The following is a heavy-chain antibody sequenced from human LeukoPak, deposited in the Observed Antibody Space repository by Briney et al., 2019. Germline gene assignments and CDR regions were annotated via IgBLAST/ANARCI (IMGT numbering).Heavy chain of an antibody. Sequence: GGSLRLSCAASGFTFSSYSMNWVRQAPGKGLEWVSSISSSSSYIYYADSVKGRFTISRDNAKNSLYLQMNSLRAEDTAVYYCARDDYDFWSGYSYYFDYWGQGTLVTVSS. D-gene: IGHD3-3*01. CDR1: GFTFSSYS. CDR2: ISSSSSYI. J-gene: IGHJ4*02. V-gene: IGHV3-21*01. CDR3: ARDDYDFWSGYSYYFDY.